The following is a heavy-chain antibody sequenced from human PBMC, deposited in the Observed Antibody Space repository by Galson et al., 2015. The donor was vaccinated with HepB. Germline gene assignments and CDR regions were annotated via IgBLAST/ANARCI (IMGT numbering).Heavy chain of an antibody. V-gene: IGHV1-69*13. CDR2: IIPIFGTA. Sequence: SVKVSCKASGGTFSSYAISWVRQAPGQGLEWMGGIIPIFGTANYAQKFQGRVTITADESTSTAYMELSSLRSEDTAVYYCATVPRPLNGGPKKYYYYGMDVWGQGTTVTVSS. CDR1: GGTFSSYA. CDR3: ATVPRPLNGGPKKYYYYGMDV. J-gene: IGHJ6*02. D-gene: IGHD4-23*01.